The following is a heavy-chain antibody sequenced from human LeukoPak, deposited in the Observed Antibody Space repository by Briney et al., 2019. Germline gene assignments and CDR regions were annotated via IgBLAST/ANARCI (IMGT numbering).Heavy chain of an antibody. V-gene: IGHV3-30*04. Sequence: AGGSLRVSCAASGFSFTKYAMDWVRQAPGKGLEWVAIISKDGSMRYYADSVKGRFTVSRDNSNNAVYLQMNSLKSEDTAVYYCAGKKFDIWGQGTMVTVSA. CDR1: GFSFTKYA. J-gene: IGHJ3*02. D-gene: IGHD4-23*01. CDR3: AGKKFDI. CDR2: ISKDGSMR.